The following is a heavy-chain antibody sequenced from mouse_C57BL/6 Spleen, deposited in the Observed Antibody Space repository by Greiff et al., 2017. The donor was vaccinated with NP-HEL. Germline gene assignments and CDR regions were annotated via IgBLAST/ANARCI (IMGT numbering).Heavy chain of an antibody. D-gene: IGHD1-1*01. J-gene: IGHJ2*01. CDR1: GFNIKDDY. CDR3: TTGTTVVAPGYYFDY. V-gene: IGHV14-4*01. Sequence: VQLQQSGAELVRPGASVKLSCTASGFNIKDDYMHWVKQRPEQGLEWIGWIDPENGDTEYASKFQGKATITADTSSNTAYLQLSSLTSEDTAVYYCTTGTTVVAPGYYFDYWGQGTTLTVSS. CDR2: IDPENGDT.